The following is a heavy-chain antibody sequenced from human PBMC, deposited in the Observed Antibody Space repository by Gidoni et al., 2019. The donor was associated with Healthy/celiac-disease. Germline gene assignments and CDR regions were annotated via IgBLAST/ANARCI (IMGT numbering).Heavy chain of an antibody. J-gene: IGHJ4*02. Sequence: QVQLQQWGAGLVKPSETLSLTCAVYGGSCSGYYWSGNRQPPGKGLEWIGEINHSGSTNYNPSLKSRVTISVDTSTNQFSLKLSSVTAADTAVYYCARASYGDYGRGADYWGQGTLVTVSS. V-gene: IGHV4-34*01. CDR3: ARASYGDYGRGADY. CDR2: INHSGST. D-gene: IGHD4-17*01. CDR1: GGSCSGYY.